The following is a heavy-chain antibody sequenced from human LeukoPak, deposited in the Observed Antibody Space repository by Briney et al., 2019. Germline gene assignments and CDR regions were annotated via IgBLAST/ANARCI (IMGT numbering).Heavy chain of an antibody. J-gene: IGHJ4*02. Sequence: GGSLRLSCAASGFTFSSYSMNWVRQAPGKGLGWVSYISSSGSTIYYADSVKGRFTISRDNAKNSLYLQMNSLRAEDTAVYYCARRSSRSFDYWGQGTLVTVPS. D-gene: IGHD2-2*01. V-gene: IGHV3-48*04. CDR3: ARRSSRSFDY. CDR1: GFTFSSYS. CDR2: ISSSGSTI.